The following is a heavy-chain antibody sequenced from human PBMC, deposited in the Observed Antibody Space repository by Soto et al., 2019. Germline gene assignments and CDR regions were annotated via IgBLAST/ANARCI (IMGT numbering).Heavy chain of an antibody. J-gene: IGHJ5*02. D-gene: IGHD2-8*01. V-gene: IGHV1-69*09. Sequence: QVQLLQSGAELMEPGSSVRVSCTPSGGTFVSSAFAWVRQAPGGKIEWMGRIIPILGSTKYAEKFLGRLTIRADDSSRTAYLELSSLTFDDAAVYFCAKKNPHGDSNKAWLDPWGQGTLVTVSS. CDR1: GGTFVSSA. CDR3: AKKNPHGDSNKAWLDP. CDR2: IIPILGST.